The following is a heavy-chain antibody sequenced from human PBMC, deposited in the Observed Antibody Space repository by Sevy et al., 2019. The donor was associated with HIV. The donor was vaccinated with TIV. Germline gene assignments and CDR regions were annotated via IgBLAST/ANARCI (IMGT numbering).Heavy chain of an antibody. CDR3: ARDKLPPVMVTMVRGALSYFFDY. CDR1: GFTFSSYG. V-gene: IGHV3-33*01. Sequence: GGSLRLSCAASGFTFSSYGMHWVRQAPDKGLEWVAVIWYDGTNKYYADSVKGRFTISRDNSRKTLYLQMSSLRAEVTAVYYCARDKLPPVMVTMVRGALSYFFDYWGQGTLVTVSS. CDR2: IWYDGTNK. D-gene: IGHD3-10*01. J-gene: IGHJ4*02.